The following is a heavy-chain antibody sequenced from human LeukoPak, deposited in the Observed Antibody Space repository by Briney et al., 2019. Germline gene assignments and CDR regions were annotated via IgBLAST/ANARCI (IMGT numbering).Heavy chain of an antibody. J-gene: IGHJ4*02. CDR3: ARTYYYDSSGRMTYFDY. V-gene: IGHV1-2*02. CDR1: GYTFTDYH. Sequence: GASVKVPCKASGYTFTDYHMHWVRQAPGQGFEWMAWINPNSGVTYYSQKFQGRVTLTRDTSISTAYMELSRLRSDDTAVYYCARTYYYDSSGRMTYFDYWGQGTLVTVSS. CDR2: INPNSGVT. D-gene: IGHD3-22*01.